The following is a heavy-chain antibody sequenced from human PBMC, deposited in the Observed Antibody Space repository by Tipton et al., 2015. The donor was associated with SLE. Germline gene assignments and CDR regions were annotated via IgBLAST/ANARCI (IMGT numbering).Heavy chain of an antibody. V-gene: IGHV4-38-2*02. CDR2: VYLSGST. J-gene: IGHJ2*01. CDR3: ARDWAIYGGNSLYFDL. CDR1: GGSISSYY. Sequence: TLSLTCTVSGGSISSYYWGWIRQPPGKGLEWIGSVYLSGSTYYNPSLKSRVTISVDTSKNQFSLKLSSVTAADTAVYYCARDWAIYGGNSLYFDLWGRGTLVTVSS. D-gene: IGHD4-23*01.